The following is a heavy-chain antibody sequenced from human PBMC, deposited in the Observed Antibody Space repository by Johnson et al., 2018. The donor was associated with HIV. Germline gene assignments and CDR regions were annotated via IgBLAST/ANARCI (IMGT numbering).Heavy chain of an antibody. CDR2: ISYDGSNK. D-gene: IGHD5-18*01. V-gene: IGHV3-30-3*02. J-gene: IGHJ3*02. CDR3: AKPEGAQFLGSYGAFDI. Sequence: QVQLVESGGGVVQPGRSLRLSCAASGFTFSSYAMHWVRQAPGKGLEWVAVISYDGSNKYYVDSVKGRFTISRDNSKNTLYLQMNSLRAEDTAVYYCAKPEGAQFLGSYGAFDIWGQGTMVTVSS. CDR1: GFTFSSYA.